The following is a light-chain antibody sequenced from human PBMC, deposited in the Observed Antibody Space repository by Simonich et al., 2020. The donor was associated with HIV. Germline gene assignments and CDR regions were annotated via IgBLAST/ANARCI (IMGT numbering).Light chain of an antibody. CDR1: QDISSA. V-gene: IGKV1-13*02. CDR2: DAS. Sequence: IQMTQSPSSLSASVGDRVTITCQASQDISSALSWYQQKPGKAPKLLIYDASSLESGVPSRFSGSGSGTDFTLTISSLQPEDFATYYCQQFNSYPQTFGQGTRLEIK. CDR3: QQFNSYPQT. J-gene: IGKJ5*01.